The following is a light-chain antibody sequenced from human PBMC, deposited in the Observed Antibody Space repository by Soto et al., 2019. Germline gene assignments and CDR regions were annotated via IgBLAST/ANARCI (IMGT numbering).Light chain of an antibody. CDR1: QDISNY. J-gene: IGKJ4*01. CDR2: DAS. CDR3: QQYDNLPLT. Sequence: DIQMTQSPSSLSASVGDRVTITCQASQDISNYLNWYQQKPGKAPKLLIYDASDVETGVPSRFSGSGSATDFTFTISSLQPEDIATYYCQQYDNLPLTFGGGTKVEIQ. V-gene: IGKV1-33*01.